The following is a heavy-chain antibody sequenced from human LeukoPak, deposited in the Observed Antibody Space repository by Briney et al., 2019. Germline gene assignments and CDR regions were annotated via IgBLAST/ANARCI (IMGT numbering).Heavy chain of an antibody. V-gene: IGHV3-74*01. J-gene: IGHJ5*02. CDR1: GFTFSSYW. Sequence: PGGSLRLFCAASGFTFSSYWMHWVRQAPGKGLVWVSRIKSDGSTTNYADSVKGRFTISRDNAENTLYLQMNSLRVEDTAVYYCTRRVSTTRWFDPWGQGTLVTVSS. D-gene: IGHD2-15*01. CDR2: IKSDGSTT. CDR3: TRRVSTTRWFDP.